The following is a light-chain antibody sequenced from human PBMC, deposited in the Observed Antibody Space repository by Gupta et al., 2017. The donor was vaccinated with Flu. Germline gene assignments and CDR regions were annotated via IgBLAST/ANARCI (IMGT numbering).Light chain of an antibody. V-gene: IGKV1-5*03. CDR1: QSISRY. CDR3: QQYNTYPWT. CDR2: GAS. J-gene: IGKJ1*01. Sequence: DIQLTQSPSTLSASVGDRVTITCRATQSISRYLTWYQQKSGKAPKLLIYGASTLDSGVPSSFSGSGSGTEFTLTIGSLQPDDFASYYCQQYNTYPWTFGQGTRLEIK.